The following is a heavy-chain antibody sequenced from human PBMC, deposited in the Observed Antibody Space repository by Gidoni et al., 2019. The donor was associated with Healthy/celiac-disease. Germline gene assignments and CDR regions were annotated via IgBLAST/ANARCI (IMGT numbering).Heavy chain of an antibody. CDR2: ISSSSSYI. J-gene: IGHJ6*02. CDR3: ARDCLPNLWFGGGEYYYYYYGMDV. Sequence: EVQLVESGGGLVKPGGSLILSCAASGSTFRSYSMNWVRQPPGKGLEWVSSISSSSSYIYYADSVKGRFTISRDNAKNSLYLQMNSLRAEDTAVYYCARDCLPNLWFGGGEYYYYYYGMDVWGQGTTVTVSS. CDR1: GSTFRSYS. D-gene: IGHD3-10*01. V-gene: IGHV3-21*02.